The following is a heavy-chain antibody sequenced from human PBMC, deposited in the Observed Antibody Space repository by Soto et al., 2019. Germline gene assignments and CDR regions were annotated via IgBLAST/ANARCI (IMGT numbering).Heavy chain of an antibody. V-gene: IGHV1-69*01. CDR3: ERAMVRGVKVGFDP. CDR2: IIPIFGTA. Sequence: QVQLVQSGAEVKKPGSSVKVSCTASGVTFSSYAISWVRQAPGQGLEWMGGIIPIFGTANYAQKFQGRVTITADESTSTAYMELRSLRSEDTAVYYCERAMVRGVKVGFDPWGQGTLVTVSS. CDR1: GVTFSSYA. J-gene: IGHJ5*02. D-gene: IGHD3-10*01.